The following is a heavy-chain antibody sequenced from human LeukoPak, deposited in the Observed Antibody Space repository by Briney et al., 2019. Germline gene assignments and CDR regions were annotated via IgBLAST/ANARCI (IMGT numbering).Heavy chain of an antibody. J-gene: IGHJ4*02. D-gene: IGHD4-23*01. CDR3: ARGARKGDDYGGFFDY. CDR1: GSTFSSYA. V-gene: IGHV3-30*04. CDR2: ISYDGSYK. Sequence: GGSLRLSCAASGSTFSSYAMHWVRQAPGKGLEWVAVISYDGSYKDYADSVKGRFTVSRDNSKSTLYLQMNSLRAEDTAVYYCARGARKGDDYGGFFDYWGQGTLVTVSS.